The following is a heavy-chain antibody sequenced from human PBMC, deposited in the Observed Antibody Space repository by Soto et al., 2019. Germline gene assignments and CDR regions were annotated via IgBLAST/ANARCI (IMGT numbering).Heavy chain of an antibody. CDR2: INPSGGST. CDR3: ARGDSIAVAGSNFYYFDY. D-gene: IGHD6-19*01. Sequence: ASVKVSCKASGYTFTSYYMHWVRQAPGQGLEWMGIINPSGGSTSYAQKFQGRVTMTRDTSTCTVYMELSSLRSEDTAVYYCARGDSIAVAGSNFYYFDYWGQGTLVTVSS. CDR1: GYTFTSYY. J-gene: IGHJ4*02. V-gene: IGHV1-46*01.